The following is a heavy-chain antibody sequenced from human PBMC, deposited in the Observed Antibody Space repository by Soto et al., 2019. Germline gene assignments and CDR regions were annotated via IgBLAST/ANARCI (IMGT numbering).Heavy chain of an antibody. V-gene: IGHV1-46*01. CDR1: GYTFTSYY. Sequence: ASVKVSCKASGYTFTSYYMHWVRQAPGQGLEWMGIINPSGGSTSYAQKFQGRVTMTRDTPTSTVYMELSSLRSEDTAVYYCAREFQNFYPCSGGSCYLDYYYYYGMEVWGQGTTVTLSS. CDR3: AREFQNFYPCSGGSCYLDYYYYYGMEV. D-gene: IGHD2-15*01. CDR2: INPSGGST. J-gene: IGHJ6*02.